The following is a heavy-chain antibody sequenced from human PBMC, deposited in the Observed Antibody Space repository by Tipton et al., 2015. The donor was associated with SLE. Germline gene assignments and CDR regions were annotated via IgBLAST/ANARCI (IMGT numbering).Heavy chain of an antibody. J-gene: IGHJ6*03. CDR3: ARVRPPLSIFGVVKGTDYYYMDV. D-gene: IGHD3-3*01. CDR1: GGSFSGYY. CDR2: INHSGST. Sequence: LRLSCAVYGGSFSGYYWSWIRQPPGKGLEWIGEINHSGSTNYNPSLKSRVTISVDTPKNQFSLKLSSVTAADTAVYYCARVRPPLSIFGVVKGTDYYYMDVWGKGTTATVSS. V-gene: IGHV4-34*01.